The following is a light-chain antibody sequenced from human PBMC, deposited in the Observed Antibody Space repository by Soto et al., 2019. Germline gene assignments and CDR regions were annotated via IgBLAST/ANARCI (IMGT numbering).Light chain of an antibody. CDR1: QSLVYSDGNTY. Sequence: DVVLTQTPLSSPVTLGQPASISCRSSQSLVYSDGNTYLSWLQQRPGQPPRLLIYQISNRFSGVPARFSGSGAGTDFTLQISRVEAGDVWVYYCMQFAHFPRTCGQGTNLEI. CDR3: MQFAHFPRT. CDR2: QIS. J-gene: IGKJ1*01. V-gene: IGKV2-24*01.